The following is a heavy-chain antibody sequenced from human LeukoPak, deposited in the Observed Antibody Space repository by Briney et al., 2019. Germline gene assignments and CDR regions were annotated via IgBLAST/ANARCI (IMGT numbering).Heavy chain of an antibody. CDR1: GYTFTGYY. J-gene: IGHJ4*02. CDR3: EVTAAILGQSY. V-gene: IGHV1-2*02. Sequence: ASVKVSCKASGYTFTGYYMHWVRQAPGQGLEWMGWINPNSVGTNYAQEFQGRVTMTRDTSIRTAYMELSRLRSDDTTVSYCEVTAAILGQSYWGQGTLVTVSS. CDR2: INPNSVGT. D-gene: IGHD2-2*02.